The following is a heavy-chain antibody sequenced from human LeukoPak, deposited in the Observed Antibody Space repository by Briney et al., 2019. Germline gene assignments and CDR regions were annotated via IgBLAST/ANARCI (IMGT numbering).Heavy chain of an antibody. D-gene: IGHD1-7*01. Sequence: SQTLSLTCSVSGGSISSGNYYWTWIRQPPKKGLEWIGYIYYSGSTYYNPSLKSRINISVDTSKNQFSLKLSSATAADTAVCYCARGPKNSGASFDPWGQGTLVTVSS. J-gene: IGHJ5*02. CDR3: ARGPKNSGASFDP. CDR1: GGSISSGNYY. CDR2: IYYSGST. V-gene: IGHV4-30-4*08.